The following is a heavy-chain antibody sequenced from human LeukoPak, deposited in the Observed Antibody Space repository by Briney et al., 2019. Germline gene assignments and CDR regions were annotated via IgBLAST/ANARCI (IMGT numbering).Heavy chain of an antibody. CDR1: GYSISSGYY. J-gene: IGHJ6*02. V-gene: IGHV4-38-2*02. D-gene: IGHD1-1*01. Sequence: PSETLSLTCTVSGYSISSGYYWGWIRQPPGKGPEWIGSIYHSGSTYYNPSLKSRVTISVDTSKNQFPLKLSSVTAADTAVYYCARDAGHQLSRRNYYAMDVWGQGTTVTVAS. CDR2: IYHSGST. CDR3: ARDAGHQLSRRNYYAMDV.